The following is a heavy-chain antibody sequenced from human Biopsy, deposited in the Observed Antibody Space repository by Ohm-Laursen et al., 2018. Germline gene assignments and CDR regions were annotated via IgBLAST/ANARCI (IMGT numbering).Heavy chain of an antibody. CDR1: GGTFINYA. CDR3: ARGPHSGSHSCFDY. V-gene: IGHV1-69*13. J-gene: IGHJ4*02. D-gene: IGHD1-26*01. Sequence: GGPVKVSCNASGGTFINYAISWVRQAPGQGLEWMGGIIPMFGTANYAQMFQGRVTISADESTSTSYMELSSLTTGDTAIYYCARGPHSGSHSCFDYWGRGTLVTVSS. CDR2: IIPMFGTA.